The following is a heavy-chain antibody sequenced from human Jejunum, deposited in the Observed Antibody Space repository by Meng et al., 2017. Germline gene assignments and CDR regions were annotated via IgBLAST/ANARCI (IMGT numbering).Heavy chain of an antibody. V-gene: IGHV3-33*01. D-gene: IGHD3-10*01. CDR2: IWHDGSKV. Sequence: QVPRVESGGGGVQPGKYLRLSCAASGFNFTNYGMHWVRQAPGKGLEWVAVIWHDGSKVFYADSVRGRFTISRDNSHNMVDLQMNSVRVDDTAVYFCLRGRDYWGQGTLVTVSS. CDR3: LRGRDY. CDR1: GFNFTNYG. J-gene: IGHJ4*02.